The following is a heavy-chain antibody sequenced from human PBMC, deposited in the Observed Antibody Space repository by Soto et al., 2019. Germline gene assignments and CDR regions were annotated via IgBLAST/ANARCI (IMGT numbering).Heavy chain of an antibody. Sequence: GGSLRLSCAASGFTFSSYWMHWVRQAPGKGLVWVSRINSDGSSTSYADSVKGRFTISRDNAKNTLYLQMNSLRAEDTAVYYCARRGRYCTNGVCLGYYYYGMDVWGQGTTVTVSS. CDR1: GFTFSSYW. V-gene: IGHV3-74*01. J-gene: IGHJ6*02. D-gene: IGHD2-8*01. CDR2: INSDGSST. CDR3: ARRGRYCTNGVCLGYYYYGMDV.